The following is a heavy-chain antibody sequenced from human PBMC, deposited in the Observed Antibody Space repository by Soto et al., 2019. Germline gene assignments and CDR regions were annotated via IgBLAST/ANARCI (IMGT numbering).Heavy chain of an antibody. CDR2: IYHSGST. CDR1: GGYL. Sequence: GGYLLCRVRHPPGKGLEWIGYIYHSGSTYYNPSLKSRVTISVDRSKNQFSLKLSSVTAADTAVYYCARAGGVGGVVVAYWAQRTLVLVSS. J-gene: IGHJ4*02. V-gene: IGHV4-30-2*01. D-gene: IGHD3-3*01. CDR3: ARAGGVGGVVVAY.